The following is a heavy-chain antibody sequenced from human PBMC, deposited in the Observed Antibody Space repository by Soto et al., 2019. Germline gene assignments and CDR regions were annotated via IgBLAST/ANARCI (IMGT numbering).Heavy chain of an antibody. CDR3: ARATYAYVSSGYYDRAVEHFQH. J-gene: IGHJ1*01. Sequence: GESLKISCKGSGYSFTSYWIGWVRQMPGKGLEWMGIIYPGDSDTRYSPSFQGQVTISADKSISTAYLQWSSLKASDTAMYYWARATYAYVSSGYYDRAVEHFQHWGQGTLVTVSS. D-gene: IGHD3-22*01. CDR2: IYPGDSDT. V-gene: IGHV5-51*01. CDR1: GYSFTSYW.